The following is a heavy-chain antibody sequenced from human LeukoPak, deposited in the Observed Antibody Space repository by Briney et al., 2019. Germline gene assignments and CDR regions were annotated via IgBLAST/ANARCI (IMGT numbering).Heavy chain of an antibody. Sequence: PSETLFLTCTVSGGSISSSSYYWGWIRQPPGKGLEWIGTIYYSGSTYYNPSLKSRVTISVDTPKNQFSLKLSSVTAADTAVYYCARRDYYDSSGYFGYWGQGTLVTVSS. J-gene: IGHJ4*02. D-gene: IGHD3-22*01. CDR2: IYYSGST. V-gene: IGHV4-39*01. CDR3: ARRDYYDSSGYFGY. CDR1: GGSISSSSYY.